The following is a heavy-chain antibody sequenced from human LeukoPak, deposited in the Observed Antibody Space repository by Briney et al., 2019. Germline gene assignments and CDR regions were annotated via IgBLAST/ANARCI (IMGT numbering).Heavy chain of an antibody. J-gene: IGHJ6*03. CDR1: GGSISSSSYY. CDR3: TREVAAASTFHYYYYMDV. Sequence: SETLSLTCTVSGGSISSSSYYWGWIHQPPGKGLEWIGSIYYSGSTYYNPSLKSRVTISVDTSKNQFSLQLRSVTAADTAVYYCTREVAAASTFHYYYYMDVWGKGTTVTVSS. V-gene: IGHV4-39*07. CDR2: IYYSGST. D-gene: IGHD6-13*01.